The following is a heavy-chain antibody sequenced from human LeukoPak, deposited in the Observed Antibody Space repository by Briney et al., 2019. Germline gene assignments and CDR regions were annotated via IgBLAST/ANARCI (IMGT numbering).Heavy chain of an antibody. V-gene: IGHV1-2*02. CDR3: ARHKTNYDILTGYYYFDY. D-gene: IGHD3-9*01. Sequence: ASVKVSCKASGGTFSSYEISWVRQAPGQGLEWMGWINPNSGGTNYAQKFQGRVTMTRDTSISTAYMELRSLRSDDTAVYYCARHKTNYDILTGYYYFDYWGQGTLVTVSS. CDR2: INPNSGGT. CDR1: GGTFSSYE. J-gene: IGHJ4*02.